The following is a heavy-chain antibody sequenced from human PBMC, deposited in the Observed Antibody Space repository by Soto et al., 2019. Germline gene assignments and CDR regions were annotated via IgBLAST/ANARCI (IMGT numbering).Heavy chain of an antibody. CDR1: GFTFSSYG. CDR2: IWYDGSNK. D-gene: IGHD2-15*01. Sequence: GGSLRLSCAASGFTFSSYGMHWVRQAPGKGLEWVAVIWYDGSNKYYADSVKRRFTISRDNSKNTLYLQMNSLRAEDTAVYYCARARGSSFHWGQGTLVTVSS. V-gene: IGHV3-33*01. CDR3: ARARGSSFH. J-gene: IGHJ4*02.